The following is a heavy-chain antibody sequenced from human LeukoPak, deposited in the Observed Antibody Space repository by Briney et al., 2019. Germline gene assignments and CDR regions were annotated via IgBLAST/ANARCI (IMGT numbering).Heavy chain of an antibody. CDR2: INEDGGGK. J-gene: IGHJ4*02. D-gene: IGHD6-19*01. CDR3: ARDTLLGAYSSGWDLDH. V-gene: IGHV3-7*01. CDR1: GFTFSRYW. Sequence: PGGSLRLSCAASGFTFSRYWMSWVRQAPGTGLEWVAKINEDGGGKYYVDSVKGRFTISRDNAKNSLYLQMNSLRAEETAVYYCARDTLLGAYSSGWDLDHWGQGTLVTVSS.